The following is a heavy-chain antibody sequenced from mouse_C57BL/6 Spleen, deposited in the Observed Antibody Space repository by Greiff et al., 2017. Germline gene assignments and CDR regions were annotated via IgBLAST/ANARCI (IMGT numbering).Heavy chain of an antibody. J-gene: IGHJ4*01. V-gene: IGHV1-69*01. CDR2: IDPSDSYT. Sequence: VQLQQSGAELVMPGASVKLSCKASGYTFTSYWMHWVKQRPGQGLEWIGEIDPSDSYTNYNQKFKGKSTLTVDKSSSTAYMQLSSLTSEDSAVYYCARSHYYGSSYTYAMDYWGQGTSVTVSS. CDR1: GYTFTSYW. D-gene: IGHD1-1*01. CDR3: ARSHYYGSSYTYAMDY.